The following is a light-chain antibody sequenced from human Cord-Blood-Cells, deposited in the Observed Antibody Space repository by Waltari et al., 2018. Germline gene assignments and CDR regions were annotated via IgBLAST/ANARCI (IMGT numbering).Light chain of an antibody. CDR3: QQSYSTPWT. J-gene: IGKJ1*01. V-gene: IGKV1-39*01. CDR2: AAS. CDR1: QSISRD. Sequence: DIQMTHSPSSLSASVGDRVTITCRASQSISRDLNWYQQKPGKAPKLLIYAASSLQSGVRSRVSGSGTGREFTLTISSLQPEDFATYDCQQSYSTPWTFGQGTKVEIK.